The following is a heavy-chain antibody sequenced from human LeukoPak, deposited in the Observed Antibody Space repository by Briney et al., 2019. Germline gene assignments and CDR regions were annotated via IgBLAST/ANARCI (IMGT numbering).Heavy chain of an antibody. J-gene: IGHJ4*02. Sequence: TGGSLRLSCVASGFTFSSYAMTWVRQAPGKGLEWVSGISGSGGSTYYADSVKGRFTISRDNSKNMLYLQMNSPTVGDTAEYYCAKAKGSGLKWYFDYWGQGTLVTVSS. D-gene: IGHD6-19*01. V-gene: IGHV3-23*01. CDR2: ISGSGGST. CDR1: GFTFSSYA. CDR3: AKAKGSGLKWYFDY.